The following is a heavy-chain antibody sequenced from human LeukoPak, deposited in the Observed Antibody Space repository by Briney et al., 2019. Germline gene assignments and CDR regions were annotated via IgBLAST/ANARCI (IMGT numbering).Heavy chain of an antibody. J-gene: IGHJ4*02. V-gene: IGHV4-59*01. CDR2: IYYSGST. CDR3: AREPGGSYYGSYFDY. D-gene: IGHD1-26*01. CDR1: GGSISSYY. Sequence: SETLSLTCTVSGGSISSYYWSWIRQPPGKGLEWIGYIYYSGSTNYNPSLKSRVTISVDASKNQFSLKLSSVTAADTAVYYCAREPGGSYYGSYFDYWGQGTLVTVSS.